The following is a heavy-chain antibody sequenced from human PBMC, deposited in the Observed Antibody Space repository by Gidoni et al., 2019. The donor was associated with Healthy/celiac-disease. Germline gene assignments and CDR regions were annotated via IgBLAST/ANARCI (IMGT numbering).Heavy chain of an antibody. Sequence: EVQLVESGGGLVKPGGSLRLSCAAYIFTFSNAWMSWVRQAPGKGLEWVGRIKSKTDGGTTDYAAPVKCRCTISRDDSKNTLYLQMNSLKTEDTAVYYCTTGPNYYDSSGMGYWGQGTLVTVSS. CDR3: TTGPNYYDSSGMGY. J-gene: IGHJ4*02. CDR1: IFTFSNAW. CDR2: IKSKTDGGTT. D-gene: IGHD3-22*01. V-gene: IGHV3-15*01.